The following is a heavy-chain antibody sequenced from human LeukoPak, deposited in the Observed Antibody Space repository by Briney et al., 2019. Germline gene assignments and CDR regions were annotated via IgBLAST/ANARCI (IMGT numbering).Heavy chain of an antibody. D-gene: IGHD3-22*01. V-gene: IGHV3-21*01. CDR1: GFTFSSYS. CDR2: ISSSNSYI. CDR3: ATFGSSGFAFDI. Sequence: GGSLRLSCAASGFTFSSYSMNWVRQAPGKGLEWVSSISSSNSYIYYADSVKGRFTISRDNAKNSLYLQMNSLRAEDTAVYYCATFGSSGFAFDIWGQGTMVTVSS. J-gene: IGHJ3*02.